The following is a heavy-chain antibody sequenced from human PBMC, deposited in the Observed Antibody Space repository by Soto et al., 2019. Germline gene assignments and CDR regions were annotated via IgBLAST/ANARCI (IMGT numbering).Heavy chain of an antibody. V-gene: IGHV3-7*01. D-gene: IGHD5-18*01. CDR2: IKQDGSEK. J-gene: IGHJ5*02. CDR3: ARGIQLGWFDP. CDR1: GGTFNNYA. Sequence: GGSLRLSCAASGGTFNNYAMSWVRQAPGKGLEWVANIKQDGSEKYYVDSVKGRFTISRDNAKNPLYLQMNSLRAEDTAVYYCARGIQLGWFDPWGQGTLVTVSS.